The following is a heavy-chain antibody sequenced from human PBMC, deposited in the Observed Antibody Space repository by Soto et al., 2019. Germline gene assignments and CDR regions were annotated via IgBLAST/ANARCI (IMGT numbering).Heavy chain of an antibody. V-gene: IGHV4-34*01. CDR2: INHSGIT. J-gene: IGHJ6*02. CDR3: ARGRLEWLLLGYGVDV. D-gene: IGHD3-3*01. CDR1: GGSFSDYY. Sequence: QVLVQQWGAGLSKPSETLSLTCAVYGGSFSDYYGTWIRQSPGKGLEWIGEINHSGITYYNPSLKSRVTISVDTSKNQFSLKLRSVTAADTAVYYCARGRLEWLLLGYGVDVWGQGTTVTVSS.